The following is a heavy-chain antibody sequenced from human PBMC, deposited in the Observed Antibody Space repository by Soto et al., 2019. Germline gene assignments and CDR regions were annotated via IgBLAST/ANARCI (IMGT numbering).Heavy chain of an antibody. Sequence: PGGSLRLSCAASGFTFSSYSMNWVRQAPGKGLEWVSSISSSSSYIYYADSVKGRFTISRDNAKNSLYLQMNSLRAEDTAVYYCARVHYDILTGYAGGDVWGQGTAVTVSS. D-gene: IGHD3-9*01. CDR1: GFTFSSYS. CDR3: ARVHYDILTGYAGGDV. CDR2: ISSSSSYI. J-gene: IGHJ6*02. V-gene: IGHV3-21*01.